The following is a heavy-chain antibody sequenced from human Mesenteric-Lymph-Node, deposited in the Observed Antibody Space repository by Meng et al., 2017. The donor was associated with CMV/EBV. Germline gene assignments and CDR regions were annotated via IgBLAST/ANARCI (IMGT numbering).Heavy chain of an antibody. CDR2: INHSGST. Sequence: GSLRLSCAVYGGSFSGYYWSWIRQPPGKGLEWIGEINHSGSTNYNPSLKSRVTISVDTSKNQFSLKLSSVTAADTAVYYCARGRRWRYYYYGMDVWGQGTTVTVSS. CDR3: ARGRRWRYYYYGMDV. V-gene: IGHV4-34*01. D-gene: IGHD6-13*01. CDR1: GGSFSGYY. J-gene: IGHJ6*02.